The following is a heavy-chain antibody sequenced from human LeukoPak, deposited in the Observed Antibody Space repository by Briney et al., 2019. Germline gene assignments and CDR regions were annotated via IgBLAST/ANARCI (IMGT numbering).Heavy chain of an antibody. CDR2: IYYSGST. J-gene: IGHJ4*02. CDR3: ARRSKGIAAAGGFDY. D-gene: IGHD6-13*01. Sequence: SETLSLTCTVSGGSISSSSYYWVWIRQPPGKGLEWVGSIYYSGSTYYKPSLKSRVTISADTSKNQFSLKLSSVTAADTAVYYCARRSKGIAAAGGFDYWGQGTLVTVSS. CDR1: GGSISSSSYY. V-gene: IGHV4-39*01.